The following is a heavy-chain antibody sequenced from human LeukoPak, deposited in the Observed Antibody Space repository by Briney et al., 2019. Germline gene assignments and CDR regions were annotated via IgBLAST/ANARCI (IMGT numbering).Heavy chain of an antibody. D-gene: IGHD5-24*01. CDR3: ARLGSDGYNGDY. CDR1: GGSISSYY. V-gene: IGHV4-59*01. Sequence: SETLSLTCTVSGGSISSYYWSWIRQPPGKGLEWIGYIYYSGSTNYNPSLKSRVTISVDTSKNQFSLKLSSVTAADTAVYYCARLGSDGYNGDYWGQGTLVTVSS. CDR2: IYYSGST. J-gene: IGHJ4*02.